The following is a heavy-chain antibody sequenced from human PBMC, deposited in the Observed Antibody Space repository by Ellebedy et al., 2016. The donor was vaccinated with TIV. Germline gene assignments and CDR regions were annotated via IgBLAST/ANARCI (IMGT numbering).Heavy chain of an antibody. CDR2: IHYSGST. CDR1: GGSINSYY. V-gene: IGHV4-59*01. Sequence: SETLSLXXNVSGGSINSYYWTWIRQSPGKGLEWIGDIHYSGSTYYNPSLRSRVTISLDMSKNQLSLRLSSVTAADTAVYYCARGWQTAVSPWAHWGQGTLVTVSS. J-gene: IGHJ4*02. CDR3: ARGWQTAVSPWAH. D-gene: IGHD6-13*01.